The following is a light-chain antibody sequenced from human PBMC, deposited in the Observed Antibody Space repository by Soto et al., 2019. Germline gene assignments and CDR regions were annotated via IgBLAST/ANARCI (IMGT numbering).Light chain of an antibody. CDR2: STN. V-gene: IGLV8-61*01. J-gene: IGLJ2*01. CDR3: MLYMGGGLVV. CDR1: SGSLSTTYY. Sequence: QAVVTQEPSFSVSPGGTVTLTCGLTSGSLSTTYYPTWYQQTPGQAPRPLIYSTNIRSSGVPDRFSGSILGNKAALTITGAQADDESDYHCMLYMGGGLVVFGGGTQLTVL.